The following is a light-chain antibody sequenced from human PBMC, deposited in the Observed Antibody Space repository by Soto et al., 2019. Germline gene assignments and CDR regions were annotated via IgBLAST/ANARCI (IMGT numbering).Light chain of an antibody. Sequence: DIQMTQSPSSLSASVGARVTISCQASHDIGDSLNWYQQKEGRTPKLLIYDSLHLEPGVPSRFSGSRSGTRFSLTISSMQPEDVATYFCQQYGSLPITFGQGTQL. CDR1: HDIGDS. J-gene: IGKJ5*01. CDR3: QQYGSLPIT. V-gene: IGKV1-33*01. CDR2: DSL.